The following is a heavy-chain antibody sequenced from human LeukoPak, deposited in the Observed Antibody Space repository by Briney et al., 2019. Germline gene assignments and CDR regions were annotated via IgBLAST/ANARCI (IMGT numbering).Heavy chain of an antibody. CDR1: GFTSSSYW. Sequence: GGSLRLSCAASGFTSSSYWMTWVRQAPGKGLEWVANIKQDGSEKYYVDSVKGRFTISRDNAKNSLYLQMNSLRAEDTAVYHCARGGWEPLDYWGQGILVTVSS. D-gene: IGHD1-26*01. V-gene: IGHV3-7*01. CDR3: ARGGWEPLDY. CDR2: IKQDGSEK. J-gene: IGHJ4*02.